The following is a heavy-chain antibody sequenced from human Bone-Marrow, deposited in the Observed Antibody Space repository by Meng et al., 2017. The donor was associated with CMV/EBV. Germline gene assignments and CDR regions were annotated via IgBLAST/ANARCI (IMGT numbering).Heavy chain of an antibody. Sequence: FTFSSYWMHWVRQAPGKGVVWVSRINSDGSSTSYADSVKGRFTISRDNSKNTLYLQMNSLRAEDTAVYYCARARLYYDFWSATFDYWGQGTLVTVSS. V-gene: IGHV3-74*01. CDR1: FTFSSYW. CDR3: ARARLYYDFWSATFDY. J-gene: IGHJ4*02. D-gene: IGHD3-3*01. CDR2: INSDGSST.